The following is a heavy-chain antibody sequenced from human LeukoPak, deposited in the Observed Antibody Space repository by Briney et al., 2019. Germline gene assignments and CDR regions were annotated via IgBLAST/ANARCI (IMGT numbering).Heavy chain of an antibody. CDR1: GFTFSSYT. V-gene: IGHV3-21*01. Sequence: GGSLRLSCAGSGFTFSSYTMNWVRQAPGKGLEWVASISSSSSYIYYADSVKGRFTISRDNAKNSLYLQMNSLRAEDTAVYYCARDGPYDYVWGSYRWFDYWGQGTLVTVSS. CDR3: ARDGPYDYVWGSYRWFDY. J-gene: IGHJ4*02. CDR2: ISSSSSYI. D-gene: IGHD3-16*02.